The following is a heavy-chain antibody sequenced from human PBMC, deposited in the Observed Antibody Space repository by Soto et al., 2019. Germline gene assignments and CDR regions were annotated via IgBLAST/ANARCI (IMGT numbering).Heavy chain of an antibody. CDR3: ASFSNYPYYYGMDV. V-gene: IGHV5-10-1*01. D-gene: IGHD4-4*01. Sequence: GESLKISCTGSGYSFTSYWISWVRQMPGKGLEWMGRIDPSDSYTNYSPSFQGHVTISADKSITTAYLQWSSLKASDTALYYCASFSNYPYYYGMDVWGQGTTVTSP. CDR2: IDPSDSYT. CDR1: GYSFTSYW. J-gene: IGHJ6*02.